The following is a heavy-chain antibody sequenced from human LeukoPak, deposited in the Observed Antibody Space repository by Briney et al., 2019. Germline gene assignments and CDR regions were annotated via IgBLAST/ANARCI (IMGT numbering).Heavy chain of an antibody. D-gene: IGHD6-19*01. CDR2: INSDGSST. Sequence: PGGSLRLSCAASGFTFSSYWMHWVRQAPGKGLVWVSRINSDGSSTSYADSVKGRFTISRDNAKNSLYLQMNSLRAEDTALYYCASAFNPYSSGWDFDYWGQGTLVTVSS. CDR3: ASAFNPYSSGWDFDY. CDR1: GFTFSSYW. J-gene: IGHJ4*02. V-gene: IGHV3-74*01.